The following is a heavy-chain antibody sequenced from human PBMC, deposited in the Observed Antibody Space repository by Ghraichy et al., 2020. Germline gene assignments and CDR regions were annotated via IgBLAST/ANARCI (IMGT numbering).Heavy chain of an antibody. V-gene: IGHV1-3*04. J-gene: IGHJ3*01. Sequence: ASVKVSCKASGYTFINYAMHWVRRAPGRGLEWMGWINKGNDDTKFSQEFQGRVTITRDTSATTVYMELNSLRVDDTAVYYCARDSSSGWFGRAPDVWGQGTAVTVSS. CDR3: ARDSSSGWFGRAPDV. CDR1: GYTFINYA. D-gene: IGHD6-19*01. CDR2: INKGNDDT.